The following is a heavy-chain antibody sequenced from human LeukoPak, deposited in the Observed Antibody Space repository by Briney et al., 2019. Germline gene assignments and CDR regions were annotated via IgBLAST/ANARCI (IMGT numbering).Heavy chain of an antibody. V-gene: IGHV4-59*12. CDR1: GGSINGYY. J-gene: IGHJ6*02. D-gene: IGHD1-1*01. CDR3: ARRNDDYQYYGMDV. CDR2: VYYSGSS. Sequence: PSETLSLTCTVSGGSINGYYWTWIRQSPGKGLEWIGYVYYSGSSNYNPSLKSRVTISADTSKNQFSLKLSSVTAADTAVYYCARRNDDYQYYGMDVWGQGTTVTVSS.